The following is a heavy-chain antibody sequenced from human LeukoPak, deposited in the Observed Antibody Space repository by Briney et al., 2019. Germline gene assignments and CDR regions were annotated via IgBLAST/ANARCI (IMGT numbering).Heavy chain of an antibody. J-gene: IGHJ4*02. CDR3: AKVLERRGVDY. Sequence: PGGSLRLSCAASGFTFSSYGMHWVRQAPGKGLEWVAFIRYDGSNKYYADSVKGGFTISRDNSKNTLYLQMNSLGAEDTAVYYCAKVLERRGVDYWGQGTLVTVSS. CDR1: GFTFSSYG. CDR2: IRYDGSNK. D-gene: IGHD1-1*01. V-gene: IGHV3-30*02.